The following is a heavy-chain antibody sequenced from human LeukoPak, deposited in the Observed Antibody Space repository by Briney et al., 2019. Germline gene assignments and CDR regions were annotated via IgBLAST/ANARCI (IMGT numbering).Heavy chain of an antibody. Sequence: XGSXXLSCAASGFTFSSXAMSWVRXAPGKXLEWVSAISGSGGSTYYADSVKGRFTISRDNSKNTLYLQMNSLRAEDTAVYYCAKIPSGDGYSHYYYYGMDVWGQGTTVTVSS. D-gene: IGHD5-24*01. CDR2: ISGSGGST. V-gene: IGHV3-23*01. CDR1: GFTFSSXA. J-gene: IGHJ6*02. CDR3: AKIPSGDGYSHYYYYGMDV.